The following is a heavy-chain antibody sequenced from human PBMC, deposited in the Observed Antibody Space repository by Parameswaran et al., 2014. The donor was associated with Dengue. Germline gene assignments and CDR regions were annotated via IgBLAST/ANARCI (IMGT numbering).Heavy chain of an antibody. D-gene: IGHD5-12*01. J-gene: IGHJ4*02. CDR3: ARWGLSGYDDY. V-gene: IGHV3-21*01. Sequence: VRQAPGKGLEWVSSISSSSSYIYYADSVKGRFTISRDNAKNSLYLQMNSLRAEDTAVYYCARWGLSGYDDYWGQGTLVTVSS. CDR2: ISSSSSYI.